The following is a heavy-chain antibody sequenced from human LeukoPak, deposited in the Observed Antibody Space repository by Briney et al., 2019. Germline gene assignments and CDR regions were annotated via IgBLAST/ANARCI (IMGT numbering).Heavy chain of an antibody. J-gene: IGHJ1*01. CDR3: ARDPDTHYYDSSGYYQPPAYFQH. CDR2: ISSSSSYI. V-gene: IGHV3-21*01. Sequence: GGSLRLPCAASGFTFSSYSMNWVRQAPGKGLEWVSSISSSSSYIYYADSVKGRFTISRDNAKNSLYLQMNSLRAEDTAVYYCARDPDTHYYDSSGYYQPPAYFQHWGQGTLVTVSS. D-gene: IGHD3-22*01. CDR1: GFTFSSYS.